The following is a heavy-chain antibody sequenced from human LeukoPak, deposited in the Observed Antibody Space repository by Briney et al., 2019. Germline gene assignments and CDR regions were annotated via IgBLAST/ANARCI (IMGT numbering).Heavy chain of an antibody. CDR2: IYYSGST. V-gene: IGHV4-59*01. CDR1: GGSISSYY. D-gene: IGHD3-22*01. J-gene: IGHJ4*02. CDR3: ARYDSSGKGLDY. Sequence: SETLFLTCTVSGGSISSYYWSWIRQPPGKGLEWIGYIYYSGSTNYNPSLKSRVTISVDTSKNQFSLKLSSVTAADTAVYYCARYDSSGKGLDYWGQGTLVTVSS.